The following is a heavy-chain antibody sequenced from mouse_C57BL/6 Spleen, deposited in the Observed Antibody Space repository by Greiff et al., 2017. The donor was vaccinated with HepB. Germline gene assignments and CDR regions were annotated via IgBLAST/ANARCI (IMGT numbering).Heavy chain of an antibody. CDR1: GFTFSSYA. J-gene: IGHJ3*01. CDR3: AREGPTARFAY. Sequence: EVQRVESGGGLVKPGGSLKLSCAASGFTFSSYAMSWVRQTPEKRLEWVATISDGGSYTYYPDNVKGRFTISRDNAKNNLYLQMSHLKSEDTAMYYCAREGPTARFAYWGQGTLVTVSA. CDR2: ISDGGSYT. D-gene: IGHD1-2*01. V-gene: IGHV5-4*01.